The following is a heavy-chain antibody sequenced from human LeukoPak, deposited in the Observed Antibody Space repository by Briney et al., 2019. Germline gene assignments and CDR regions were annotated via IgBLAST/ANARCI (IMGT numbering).Heavy chain of an antibody. CDR3: ARGVYDILTGLSFDY. D-gene: IGHD3-9*01. Sequence: ASVKVSCKASGYTFTSYAMHWVRQAPGQGLEWMGWINAGNGNTKYSQKFQGRVTITRDTSASTAYMELSSLRSEDTAVYYCARGVYDILTGLSFDYWGQGTLVTVSS. CDR1: GYTFTSYA. J-gene: IGHJ4*02. CDR2: INAGNGNT. V-gene: IGHV1-3*01.